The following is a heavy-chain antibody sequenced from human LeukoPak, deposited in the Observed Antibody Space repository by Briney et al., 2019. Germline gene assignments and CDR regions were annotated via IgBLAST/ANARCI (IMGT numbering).Heavy chain of an antibody. V-gene: IGHV3-30*18. CDR2: ISYDGSNK. Sequence: GGSLRLSCAASGFIFSSYAMSWVRQAPGKGLEWVAVISYDGSNKYYADSVKGRFTISRDNSKNTLHLQMNSLRPEDTAVYYCAKDRFGEYHPFDYWGQGTRVTVSS. CDR3: AKDRFGEYHPFDY. CDR1: GFIFSSYA. J-gene: IGHJ4*02. D-gene: IGHD3-10*01.